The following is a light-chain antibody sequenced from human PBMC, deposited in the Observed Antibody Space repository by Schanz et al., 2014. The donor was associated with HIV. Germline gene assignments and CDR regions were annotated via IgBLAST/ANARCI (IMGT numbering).Light chain of an antibody. V-gene: IGLV2-14*03. CDR3: NSYSHSNTYV. J-gene: IGLJ1*01. CDR1: SSDIGPYNC. Sequence: QSALTQPASVSGSPGQSISISCTGTSSDIGPYNCVSWYQQRPGKAPKLVISGVDYRPSGVSNRFSGPKSGNTASLTISGLQPEDEADYYCNSYSHSNTYVFGSGTKLTVL. CDR2: GVD.